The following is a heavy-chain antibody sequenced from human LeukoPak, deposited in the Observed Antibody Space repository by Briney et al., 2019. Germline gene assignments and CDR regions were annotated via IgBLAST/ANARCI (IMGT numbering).Heavy chain of an antibody. CDR1: GFTFSSYR. CDR2: ISSSSSYI. J-gene: IGHJ4*02. V-gene: IGHV3-21*01. D-gene: IGHD5-12*01. Sequence: GGSLRLSCAASGFTFSSYRMHWVRQAPGKGLEWVSSISSSSSYIYYADSVKGRFTISRDNAKNSLYLQMNSLRAEDTAVYYCAREIMDIVATIPYFDYWGQGTLVTVSS. CDR3: AREIMDIVATIPYFDY.